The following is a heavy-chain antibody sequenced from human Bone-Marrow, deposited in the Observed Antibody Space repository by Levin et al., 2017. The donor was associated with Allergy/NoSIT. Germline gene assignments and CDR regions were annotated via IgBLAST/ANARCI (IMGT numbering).Heavy chain of an antibody. D-gene: IGHD1-26*01. J-gene: IGHJ4*02. Sequence: GGSLRLPCVASGFTFSGYWMHWVRQAPGKGLVWVSRINSDGTIISYADSVEGRFTISRDNAKNTVYLQMNSLRADDTAVYHCTSDLLGTTNYWGQGILVTVSS. V-gene: IGHV3-74*01. CDR1: GFTFSGYW. CDR2: INSDGTII. CDR3: TSDLLGTTNY.